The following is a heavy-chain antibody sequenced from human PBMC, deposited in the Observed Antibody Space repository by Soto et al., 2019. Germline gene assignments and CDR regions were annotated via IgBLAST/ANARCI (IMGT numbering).Heavy chain of an antibody. Sequence: SVKVSCKASGGTFGSYAISWVRQAPGQGLEWMGGIIPIFGTANYAQKFQGRVTITADESTSTAYMELSSLRSEDTAVYYCAKRNTTVTAFDYWGQGTLVTVSS. CDR3: AKRNTTVTAFDY. CDR1: GGTFGSYA. V-gene: IGHV1-69*13. CDR2: IIPIFGTA. J-gene: IGHJ4*02. D-gene: IGHD4-17*01.